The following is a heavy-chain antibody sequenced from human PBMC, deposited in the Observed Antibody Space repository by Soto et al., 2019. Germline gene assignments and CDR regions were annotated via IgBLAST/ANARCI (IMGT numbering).Heavy chain of an antibody. D-gene: IGHD3-10*01. CDR1: GGSFSGYY. CDR2: INHSGST. Sequence: SETLSLTCAVYGGSFSGYYWSWIRQPLGKGLEWIGEINHSGSTNYNPSLKSRVTISVDTSKNQFSLKLSSVTAADTAVYYCARPTHYYGSGSYYSHYYYGMDVWGQGTTVTVSS. CDR3: ARPTHYYGSGSYYSHYYYGMDV. V-gene: IGHV4-34*01. J-gene: IGHJ6*02.